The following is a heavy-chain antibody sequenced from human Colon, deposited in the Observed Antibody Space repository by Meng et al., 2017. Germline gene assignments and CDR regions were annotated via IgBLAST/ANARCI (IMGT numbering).Heavy chain of an antibody. CDR1: GYSISSGYY. CDR3: ARGEGYYDSSGLNWFDP. V-gene: IGHV4-38-2*01. Sequence: GSLRLSCAVSGYSISSGYYWGWIRQPPGKGLEWIGSIYHSGSTYYNPSLKSRVTISVDTSKNQFSLKLSSVTAADTAVYYCARGEGYYDSSGLNWFDPWGQGTLVTVSS. D-gene: IGHD3-22*01. J-gene: IGHJ5*02. CDR2: IYHSGST.